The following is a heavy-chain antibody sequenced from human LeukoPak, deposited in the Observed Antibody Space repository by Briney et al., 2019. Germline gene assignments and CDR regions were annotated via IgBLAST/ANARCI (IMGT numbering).Heavy chain of an antibody. Sequence: PGGSLRLSCAASGFTFSSYAMSWVRQAPGKGLEWVSAISGSGGSTYYADSVKGRFTISRDNSKNTLYLQMNSLRAEDTAVYYCAKESGYYDILTGYPGGDWFDPWGQRTLVTVSS. CDR2: ISGSGGST. D-gene: IGHD3-9*01. J-gene: IGHJ5*02. V-gene: IGHV3-23*01. CDR1: GFTFSSYA. CDR3: AKESGYYDILTGYPGGDWFDP.